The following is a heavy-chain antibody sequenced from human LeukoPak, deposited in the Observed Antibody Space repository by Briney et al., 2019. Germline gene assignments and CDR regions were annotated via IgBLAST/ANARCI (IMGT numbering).Heavy chain of an antibody. J-gene: IGHJ4*02. CDR3: ASTSGYCSGGNCYSAFDY. CDR2: IYYSGST. Sequence: SETLSLTCTVSGGSVSTYYWNWIRQPPGKGLEWFGYIYYSGSTNYNPSLKSRLTISVDTSNNQFSLKLSSVTAADTAVYYCASTSGYCSGGNCYSAFDYWGQGTLVTVSS. D-gene: IGHD2-15*01. CDR1: GGSVSTYY. V-gene: IGHV4-59*02.